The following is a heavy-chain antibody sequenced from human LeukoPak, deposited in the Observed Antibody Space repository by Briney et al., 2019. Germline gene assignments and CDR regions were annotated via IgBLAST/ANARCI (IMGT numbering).Heavy chain of an antibody. CDR1: GGSFSGYY. CDR3: ASVTITAAGRNWFDP. V-gene: IGHV4-34*01. CDR2: INRSGST. J-gene: IGHJ5*02. D-gene: IGHD6-13*01. Sequence: PSETLSLTCAIYGGSFSGYYWSWIRQPPGKGLEWIGEINRSGSTNYNPSLKSRVTISVDTSKHQFSLKVSSVTAADTVVYYCASVTITAAGRNWFDPWGQGTLVTVSS.